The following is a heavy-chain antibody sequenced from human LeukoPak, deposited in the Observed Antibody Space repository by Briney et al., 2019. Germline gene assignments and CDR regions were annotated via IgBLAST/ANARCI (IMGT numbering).Heavy chain of an antibody. CDR2: ISSSSSYI. CDR1: GFTFSSYS. V-gene: IGHV3-21*06. Sequence: PGGSLRLSCAASGFTFSSYSMNWVRQAPGKGLEWVSSISSSSSYIYYADSVKGRFTISRDNSKNTLYLQMNSLRLEDTAVFYCAKRDDRGWHYIDYWGRGTLVTVSS. CDR3: AKRDDRGWHYIDY. J-gene: IGHJ4*02. D-gene: IGHD6-19*01.